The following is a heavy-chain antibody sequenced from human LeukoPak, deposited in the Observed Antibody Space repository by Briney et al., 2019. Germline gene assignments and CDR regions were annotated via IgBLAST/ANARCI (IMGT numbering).Heavy chain of an antibody. Sequence: SETLSLTCTVSGGSISSSSYYWGWIRQPPGKGLEWIGSIYYSGSTYYNPSLKSRVTISVDTSKNQFSLKLSSVTAADMAVYYCARTRISLGLGYYYGMDVWGQGTTVTVSS. J-gene: IGHJ6*02. CDR1: GGSISSSSYY. CDR2: IYYSGST. CDR3: ARTRISLGLGYYYGMDV. D-gene: IGHD2-15*01. V-gene: IGHV4-39*07.